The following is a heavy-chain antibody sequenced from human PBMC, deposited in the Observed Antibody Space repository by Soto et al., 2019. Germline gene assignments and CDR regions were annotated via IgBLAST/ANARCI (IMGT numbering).Heavy chain of an antibody. Sequence: PSETLSLTCTVSGGSISSGGYYWSWIRQHPGKGLEWIGYIYYSGSTYYNPSLKSRVTISVDTSKNQFSLKLSSVTAADTAVYYCASMKHCSSTSCYELDYWGQGTLVTVSS. CDR2: IYYSGST. CDR3: ASMKHCSSTSCYELDY. J-gene: IGHJ4*02. V-gene: IGHV4-31*03. CDR1: GGSISSGGYY. D-gene: IGHD2-2*01.